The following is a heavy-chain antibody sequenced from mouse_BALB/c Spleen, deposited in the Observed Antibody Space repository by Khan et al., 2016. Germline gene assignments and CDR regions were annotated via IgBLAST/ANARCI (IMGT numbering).Heavy chain of an antibody. CDR1: GFTFTDYY. Sequence: EVELVESGGGLVQPGGSLRLSCATSGFTFTDYYMSWVRQPPGKALEWLGFIRNKANGYTTEYSASVKGRFTISRDNSQSILYLQMNTLRAEDSATYYGARSTAYFDYWGQGTTLTVSS. D-gene: IGHD1-2*01. CDR2: IRNKANGYTT. J-gene: IGHJ2*01. CDR3: ARSTAYFDY. V-gene: IGHV7-3*02.